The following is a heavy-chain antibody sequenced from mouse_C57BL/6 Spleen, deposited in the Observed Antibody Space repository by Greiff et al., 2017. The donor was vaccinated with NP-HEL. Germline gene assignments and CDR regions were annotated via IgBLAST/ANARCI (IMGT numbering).Heavy chain of an antibody. V-gene: IGHV1-15*01. CDR1: GYTFTDYE. CDR2: IDPETGGT. CDR3: ERGGSYYAMDY. Sequence: VKLQQSGAELVRPGASVTLSCKASGYTFTDYEMHWVKQTPVHGLEWIGAIDPETGGTAYNQKFKGQAILTADKSSSTAYMELRSLTSEDSAVYYCERGGSYYAMDYWGRGTSVTVSS. D-gene: IGHD1-1*02. J-gene: IGHJ4*01.